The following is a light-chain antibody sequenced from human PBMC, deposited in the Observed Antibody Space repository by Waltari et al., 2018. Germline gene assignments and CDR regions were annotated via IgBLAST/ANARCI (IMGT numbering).Light chain of an antibody. J-gene: IGLJ1*01. V-gene: IGLV1-40*03. CDR3: QSFDNSLFHV. CDR2: AYT. Sequence: WYQQFPVAAPSRLIFAYTYRPSVVPALFSGSKSGASASLVITGLQAEDGADYYCQSFDNSLFHVVGPGTTVTVL.